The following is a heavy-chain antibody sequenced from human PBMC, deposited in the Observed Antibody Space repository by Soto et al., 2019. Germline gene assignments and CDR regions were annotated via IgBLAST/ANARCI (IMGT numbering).Heavy chain of an antibody. Sequence: TRSLACAGSGGSISSGGYSWSWIRQPPGKGLEWIGYIYHSGSTYYNPSLKSRVTISVDRSKNRFSLKLSSVTAADTAVYYCARVPDRWGQGTLVTVS. V-gene: IGHV4-30-2*01. D-gene: IGHD2-2*01. CDR2: IYHSGST. CDR3: ARVPDR. J-gene: IGHJ5*02. CDR1: GGSISSGGYS.